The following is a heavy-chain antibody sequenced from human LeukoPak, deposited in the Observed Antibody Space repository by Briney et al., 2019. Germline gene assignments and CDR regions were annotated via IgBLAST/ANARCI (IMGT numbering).Heavy chain of an antibody. Sequence: GASVKVSCKASGGTFSSYTISWVRQAPGQGLEWMGRIIPILGIANYAQKFQGRVTITADKSTSTAYMELSSLRSEDTAVYYCAREVYYDSSGLRYFDYWGQGTLVTVSS. CDR3: AREVYYDSSGLRYFDY. D-gene: IGHD3-22*01. V-gene: IGHV1-69*04. CDR1: GGTFSSYT. CDR2: IIPILGIA. J-gene: IGHJ4*02.